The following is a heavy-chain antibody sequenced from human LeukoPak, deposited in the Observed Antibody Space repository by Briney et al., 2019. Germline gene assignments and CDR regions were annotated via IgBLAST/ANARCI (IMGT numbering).Heavy chain of an antibody. D-gene: IGHD5-24*01. CDR3: AKDFEGRLQPLDY. CDR1: GFTFSTNA. CDR2: ISSGDNT. V-gene: IGHV3-23*01. Sequence: GGSLRLSCAASGFTFSTNAMSWIRQAPGKGLEWVSGISSGDNTYYVDSVKGRFTISRDNSKNTLFLQMNSLRAEDTAVYYCAKDFEGRLQPLDYWGQGTLVTVSS. J-gene: IGHJ4*02.